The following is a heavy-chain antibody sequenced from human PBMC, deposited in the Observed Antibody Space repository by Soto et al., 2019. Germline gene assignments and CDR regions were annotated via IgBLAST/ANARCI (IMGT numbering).Heavy chain of an antibody. CDR3: AREGVDILTKEKRGMVTPGHDAFDI. D-gene: IGHD3-9*01. V-gene: IGHV3-11*01. CDR2: ISSSGSTI. CDR1: GFTFSDYY. J-gene: IGHJ3*02. Sequence: QVQLVESGGGLVKPGGSLRLSCAASGFTFSDYYMSWIRQAPGKGLEWVSYISSSGSTIYYADSVKGRFTISRDNAKNSLYLQMNSLRAEDTAVYYCAREGVDILTKEKRGMVTPGHDAFDIWGQGTMVTVSS.